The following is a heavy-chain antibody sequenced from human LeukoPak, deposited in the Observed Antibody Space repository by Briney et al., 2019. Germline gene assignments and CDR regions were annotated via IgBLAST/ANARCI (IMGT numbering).Heavy chain of an antibody. CDR2: ISYDGSNY. J-gene: IGHJ4*02. D-gene: IGHD2-15*01. Sequence: PGRSLRLSCAASGFAFSSYDMHWVRQAPGRGLEWVALISYDGSNYHYADSVKGRFTVSRDNSKNTLYLQMNSLRPEDTAVYYCAQHACGGSCYSFDSWGQGTLVTVSS. CDR1: GFAFSSYD. CDR3: AQHACGGSCYSFDS. V-gene: IGHV3-30*18.